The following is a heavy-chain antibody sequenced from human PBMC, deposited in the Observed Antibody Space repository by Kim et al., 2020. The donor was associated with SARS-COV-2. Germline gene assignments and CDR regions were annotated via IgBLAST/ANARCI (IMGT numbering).Heavy chain of an antibody. CDR2: ISYDGSNK. CDR1: GFTFSSYA. CDR3: ARTYSYGAFDI. Sequence: GGSLRLSCAASGFTFSSYAMHWVRQAPGKGLEWVAVISYDGSNKYYADSVKGRFTISTDNSKNTLYVQMNSLRAEDTAVYYCARTYSYGAFDIWGQGTMVTVSS. J-gene: IGHJ3*02. V-gene: IGHV3-30-3*01. D-gene: IGHD5-18*01.